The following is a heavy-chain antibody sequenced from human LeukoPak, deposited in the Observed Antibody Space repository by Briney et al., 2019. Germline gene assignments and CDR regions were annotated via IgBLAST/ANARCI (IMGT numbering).Heavy chain of an antibody. CDR2: PSGSGGST. V-gene: IGHV3-23*01. Sequence: GGSLRLSCAASGFSLSNFGMSWVRQAPGKGLEWVSGPSGSGGSTYYPDSVKGRFTISRDNSKNTLYLQMNSLRAEDTAVYYCAKDLRICAGDCRDAFDIWGQGTTVIVSP. J-gene: IGHJ3*02. CDR1: GFSLSNFG. CDR3: AKDLRICAGDCRDAFDI. D-gene: IGHD2-21*02.